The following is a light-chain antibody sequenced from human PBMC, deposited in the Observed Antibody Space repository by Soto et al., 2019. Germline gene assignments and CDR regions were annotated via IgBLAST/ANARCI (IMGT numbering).Light chain of an antibody. CDR1: QSVRSK. V-gene: IGKV3-15*01. CDR3: QQYNNWPPIT. Sequence: EVVMTQSPETLSVSPGETVTPSCRAGQSVRSKLAWYQQKPGQAPRLFIYGASTRATGIPARFSGSGSGTEFTLTISSLQSEDFAIYYCQQYNNWPPITFGQGTRLEIK. CDR2: GAS. J-gene: IGKJ5*01.